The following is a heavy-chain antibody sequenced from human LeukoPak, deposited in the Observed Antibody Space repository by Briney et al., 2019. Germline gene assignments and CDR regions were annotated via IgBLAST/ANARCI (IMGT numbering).Heavy chain of an antibody. V-gene: IGHV1-2*02. CDR2: INSNRGGT. Sequence: ASVKVSCKASGYTFTNYYIHWVRQAPGQGLEWMGWINSNRGGTNYAQKFQGRVTMTRDTSISTAYMELRSVRSDDTAVYYCARDHGDDAFDIWGQGTTVTVSS. CDR3: ARDHGDDAFDI. J-gene: IGHJ3*02. D-gene: IGHD3-3*01. CDR1: GYTFTNYY.